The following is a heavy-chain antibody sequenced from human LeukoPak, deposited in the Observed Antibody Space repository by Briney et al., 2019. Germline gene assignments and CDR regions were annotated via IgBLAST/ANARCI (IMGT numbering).Heavy chain of an antibody. J-gene: IGHJ5*02. D-gene: IGHD3-10*01. CDR3: AGVGRPLIPMVRGVIRPWFDP. V-gene: IGHV4-39*07. CDR1: GGSISSRGYY. Sequence: SETLSLTCTVSGGSISSRGYYWGCIRQPPGRGLEWVGTIYYSGSTYYNPSLKSRVTISVDTSKNQFSLKLSSVTAADTAVYYCAGVGRPLIPMVRGVIRPWFDPWGQGTLVTVSS. CDR2: IYYSGST.